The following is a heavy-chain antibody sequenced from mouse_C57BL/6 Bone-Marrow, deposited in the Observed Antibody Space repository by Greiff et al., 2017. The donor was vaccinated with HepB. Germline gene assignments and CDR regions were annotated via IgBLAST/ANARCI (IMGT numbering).Heavy chain of an antibody. CDR1: GFTFSSYG. CDR3: ARRGCGDY. CDR2: ISSGGSYT. J-gene: IGHJ2*01. V-gene: IGHV5-6*01. Sequence: VQGVESGGDLVKPGGSLKLSCAASGFTFSSYGMSWVRQTPDKRLEWVATISSGGSYTYYPDSVKGRFTISRDNAKNTLYLQMSSLKSEDTAMYYCARRGCGDYWGQGTTLTVSS.